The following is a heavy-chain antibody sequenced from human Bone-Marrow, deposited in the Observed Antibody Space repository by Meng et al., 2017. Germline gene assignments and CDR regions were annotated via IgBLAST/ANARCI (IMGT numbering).Heavy chain of an antibody. J-gene: IGHJ4*02. CDR3: AREASPEYYFDY. CDR2: IYYSGST. Sequence: QVTLQGSGPGLVKPSQTLSLTCTVSGGSISSGGYYWSWIRQHPGKGLEWIGYIYYSGSTYYNPSLKSLVTISVDTSKNQFSLKLSSVTAADTAVYYCAREASPEYYFDYWGQGTLVTVSS. D-gene: IGHD1-14*01. V-gene: IGHV4-31*01. CDR1: GGSISSGGYY.